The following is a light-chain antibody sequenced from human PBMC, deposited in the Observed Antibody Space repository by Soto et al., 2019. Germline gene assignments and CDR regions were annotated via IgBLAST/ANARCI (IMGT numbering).Light chain of an antibody. Sequence: EIVMTQSPATLSVSPGERATLSCRASQSVSSNLAWYQQKPGRAPRLLIYGSSTRATGIPGRFTGSQSGTYFTLTISSLQSEDFAVYYCQQYDNWPKTFGHGTKVEIK. CDR3: QQYDNWPKT. J-gene: IGKJ1*01. CDR2: GSS. CDR1: QSVSSN. V-gene: IGKV3-15*01.